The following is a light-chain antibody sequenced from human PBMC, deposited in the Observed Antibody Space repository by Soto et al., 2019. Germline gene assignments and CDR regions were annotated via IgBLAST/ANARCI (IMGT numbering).Light chain of an antibody. CDR2: QVT. J-gene: IGLJ1*01. CDR3: SSYTSSSPYV. V-gene: IGLV2-14*01. Sequence: QSALTQPASVSGSPGQSITISCTGTSSDIGGYYYVSWYQHHPGKAPKLMIYQVTNRPSGVSHRFSGSKSGNTASLTISGLQAEDEADYYCSSYTSSSPYVFGTGTKVTVL. CDR1: SSDIGGYYY.